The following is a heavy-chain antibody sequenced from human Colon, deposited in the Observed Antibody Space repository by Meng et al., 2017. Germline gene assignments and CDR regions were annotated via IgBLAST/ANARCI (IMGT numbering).Heavy chain of an antibody. CDR3: GRDQGRQLINH. D-gene: IGHD1-1*01. J-gene: IGHJ4*02. V-gene: IGHV4-4*02. CDR2: VYHRGDT. Sequence: VQLRGSGQGLVKPSQTLSLTCTVSGDSISSDIWWSWVRQPPGKGLEWIGEVYHRGDTNYNPSLKSRVVISVDRSKNQFSLNLSSVTAADTAVYYCGRDQGRQLINHWGQGTLVTVSS. CDR1: GDSISSDIW.